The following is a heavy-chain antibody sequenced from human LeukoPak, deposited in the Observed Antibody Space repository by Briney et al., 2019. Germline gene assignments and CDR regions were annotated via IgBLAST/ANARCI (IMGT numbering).Heavy chain of an antibody. J-gene: IGHJ3*02. CDR1: GSSLSSVYY. D-gene: IGHD6-13*01. CDR3: ARNNTRTVSRGSSRRRANAFDI. CDR2: IYHSGRT. Sequence: SETLSLTCAVSGSSLSSVYYWGWIRQPPGKGLEWIGSIYHSGRTYYNPSLRSRVTISVDTSKNQSSLKLSSVTAADTAVYYCARNNTRTVSRGSSRRRANAFDIWGQGTMVTVSS. V-gene: IGHV4-38-2*01.